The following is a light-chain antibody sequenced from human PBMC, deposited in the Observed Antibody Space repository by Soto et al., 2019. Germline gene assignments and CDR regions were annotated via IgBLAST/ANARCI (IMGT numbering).Light chain of an antibody. CDR2: EVT. V-gene: IGLV2-18*01. CDR1: SDDVGTYNR. Sequence: QSALTQPPSVSGSPGQSVTISCTGTSDDVGTYNRVSWYQQPPGTAPKLLIYEVTNRPSGVPHRFSGSKSGDTASLTISGLQAEDEADYYCSFYISSSTLLFGGGTQLTVL. CDR3: SFYISSSTLL. J-gene: IGLJ2*01.